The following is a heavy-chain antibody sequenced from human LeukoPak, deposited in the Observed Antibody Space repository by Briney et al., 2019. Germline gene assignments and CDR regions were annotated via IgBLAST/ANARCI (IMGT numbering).Heavy chain of an antibody. V-gene: IGHV3-21*01. CDR3: WPSSSWSF. CDR2: ISSSSSYI. CDR1: GFTFSSYG. Sequence: GGSLRLSCAASGFTFSSYGMHWVRQAPGKGLEWVSSISSSSSYIYYADSVKGRFTISRDNAKNSLYLQMNSLRAEDTAVYYCWPSSSWSFWGQGTLVTVSS. J-gene: IGHJ4*02. D-gene: IGHD6-13*01.